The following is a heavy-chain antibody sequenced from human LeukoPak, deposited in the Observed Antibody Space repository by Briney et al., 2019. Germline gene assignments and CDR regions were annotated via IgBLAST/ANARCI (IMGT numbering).Heavy chain of an antibody. J-gene: IGHJ5*02. CDR2: ISSSGSTI. CDR1: RFTFTDYY. V-gene: IGHV3-11*01. D-gene: IGHD3-3*01. CDR3: ARDVGDKNSITIFGVVITGWFDP. Sequence: PGRSLRPSCALSRFTFTDYYMSWIRPAPGKGLEWVSYISSSGSTIYYADSVKGRFTISRDHAKNSLYLQMSSLRAEDTAVYYCARDVGDKNSITIFGVVITGWFDPWGQGTLVTVSS.